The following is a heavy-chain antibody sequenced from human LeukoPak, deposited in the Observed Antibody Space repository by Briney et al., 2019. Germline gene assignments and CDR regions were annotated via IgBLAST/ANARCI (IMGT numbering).Heavy chain of an antibody. CDR2: ISYEGSNK. Sequence: GRSLRLSCAASGFTFSSYGMHWVRQAPGKGLEWVAVISYEGSNKYYADSVKGRFTISRDDSKNMLYLQMNSLRAEDTAVYYCAKEPVVPAAPLDYWGQGTLVTVSS. J-gene: IGHJ4*02. CDR3: AKEPVVPAAPLDY. D-gene: IGHD2-2*01. V-gene: IGHV3-30*18. CDR1: GFTFSSYG.